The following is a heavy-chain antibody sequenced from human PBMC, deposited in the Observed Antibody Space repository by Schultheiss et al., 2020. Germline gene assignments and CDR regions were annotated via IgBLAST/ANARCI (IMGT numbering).Heavy chain of an antibody. CDR1: GYTFTSYY. V-gene: IGHV1-46*01. CDR2: INPSGGST. Sequence: ASVKVSCKASGYTFTSYYMHWVRQAPGQGLEWMGIINPSGGSTSYAQKFQGRVTMTRDTSTSTVYMELSSLRSEDTAVYYCASDSGRGVYYYYYMDVWGKGTTVTVS. CDR3: ASDSGRGVYYYYYMDV. J-gene: IGHJ6*03. D-gene: IGHD3-10*01.